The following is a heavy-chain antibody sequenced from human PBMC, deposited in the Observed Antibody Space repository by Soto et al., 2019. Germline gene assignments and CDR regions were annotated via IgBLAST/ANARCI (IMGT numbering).Heavy chain of an antibody. CDR3: GRLTGLPHYYSTDV. J-gene: IGHJ6*02. V-gene: IGHV5-51*01. CDR1: GYTFTNYW. CDR2: IYPGDSDT. Sequence: GESLKISCQGSGYTFTNYWIGWVRQMPGKGLEWMGVIYPGDSDTKYSPSFQGQVTFSADKSINTAYLQWTSLKASDTTMYFCGRLTGLPHYYSTDVWGQGTTVTVSS. D-gene: IGHD3-9*01.